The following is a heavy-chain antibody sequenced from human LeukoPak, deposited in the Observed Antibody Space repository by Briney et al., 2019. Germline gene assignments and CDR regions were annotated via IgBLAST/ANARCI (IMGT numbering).Heavy chain of an antibody. CDR1: GYSISSGYY. V-gene: IGHV4-38-2*02. CDR2: IYHSGST. D-gene: IGHD6-6*01. J-gene: IGHJ4*02. CDR3: ASQSIAALDFDY. Sequence: SETLSLTCTVSGYSISSGYYWGWIRQPPGKGLEWIGSIYHSGSTYYNPSLKSRVTISVDTSKNQFSLKLSSVTAADTAVYYCASQSIAALDFDYWGQGTLVTVSS.